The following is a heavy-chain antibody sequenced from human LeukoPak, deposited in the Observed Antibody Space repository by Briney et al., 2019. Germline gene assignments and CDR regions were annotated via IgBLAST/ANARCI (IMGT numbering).Heavy chain of an antibody. V-gene: IGHV1-8*01. CDR1: GYTFTNFD. CDR3: ARGPQWRGDSYYMDV. D-gene: IGHD6-19*01. CDR2: MNPNSGNT. J-gene: IGHJ6*03. Sequence: ASVKVSCKGSGYTFTNFDINWVRQATGQGLGWMGWMNPNSGNTGSAQKLQGRVTMTMNTSISTAYIELSSLRSEDTAVYYCARGPQWRGDSYYMDVWGRGTTVTVSS.